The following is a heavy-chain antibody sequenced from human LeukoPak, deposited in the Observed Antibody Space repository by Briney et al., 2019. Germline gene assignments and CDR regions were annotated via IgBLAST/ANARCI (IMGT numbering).Heavy chain of an antibody. J-gene: IGHJ5*02. D-gene: IGHD1-26*01. Sequence: GESLKISCKASGYIFSRYWIAWVRQVPGKGLEWMGIVYPGDSDTRYSPSFRGQVTISADTSISTTYLQWSSLKASDTAIYYCARRRGGYGNYEDWFDPWGQGTLVTVSS. CDR3: ARRRGGYGNYEDWFDP. V-gene: IGHV5-51*01. CDR2: VYPGDSDT. CDR1: GYIFSRYW.